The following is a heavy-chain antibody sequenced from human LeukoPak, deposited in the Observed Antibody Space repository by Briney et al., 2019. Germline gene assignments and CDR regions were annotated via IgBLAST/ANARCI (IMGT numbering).Heavy chain of an antibody. CDR3: ARATFTDFWSGYYPLGFDY. CDR1: GFTFSSYS. Sequence: GGSLRLSCAASGFTFSSYSMNWVRQAPGKGLEWVSSISSSSSYIYYADSVKGRFTISRDNAKNSLYLQMNSLRAEDTAVYYCARATFTDFWSGYYPLGFDYWGQGTLVTVSS. V-gene: IGHV3-21*01. CDR2: ISSSSSYI. D-gene: IGHD3-3*01. J-gene: IGHJ4*02.